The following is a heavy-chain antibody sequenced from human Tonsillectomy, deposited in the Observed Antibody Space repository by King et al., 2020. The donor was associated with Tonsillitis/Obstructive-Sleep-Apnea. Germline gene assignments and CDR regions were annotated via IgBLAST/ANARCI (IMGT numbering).Heavy chain of an antibody. CDR3: ARSTMFGVVITPLSFAY. J-gene: IGHJ4*02. D-gene: IGHD3-3*01. CDR2: INHSGSS. Sequence: VQLQQWGAGLLKPSETLSLTCAVYGGSFSGYYWSWIRQPPGKGLEWIGEINHSGSSNYNLSLKSRVTISVDTSKNQFSLNLSSVTAADTAVYYCARSTMFGVVITPLSFAYWGQGTLVTVSS. CDR1: GGSFSGYY. V-gene: IGHV4-34*01.